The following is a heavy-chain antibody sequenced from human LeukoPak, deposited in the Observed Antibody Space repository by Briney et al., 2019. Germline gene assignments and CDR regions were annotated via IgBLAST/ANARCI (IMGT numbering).Heavy chain of an antibody. CDR2: INPNSGGT. Sequence: GASVKVSCKASGYTFTGYYMHWVRQAPGQGLEWMGWINPNSGGTNYAQKFQGRVTMTRDTSISTAYMELSRLRSDDTAVYYCARDLPYYYDSSGHHHWGQGTLVTVSS. J-gene: IGHJ4*02. D-gene: IGHD3-22*01. CDR3: ARDLPYYYDSSGHHH. CDR1: GYTFTGYY. V-gene: IGHV1-2*02.